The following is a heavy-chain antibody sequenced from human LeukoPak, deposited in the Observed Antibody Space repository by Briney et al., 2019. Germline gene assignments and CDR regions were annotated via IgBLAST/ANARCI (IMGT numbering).Heavy chain of an antibody. Sequence: SETLSLTCAVYGGSVSGYYWSWIRQPPGKGLEWIGEISHRGRTHYNPSLMGRVTMSVDTSKNQFALEVDSVTAADTAVYYCARIPLYFLEPFDYWGQGILVTVSS. J-gene: IGHJ4*02. V-gene: IGHV4-34*01. D-gene: IGHD3-3*01. CDR3: ARIPLYFLEPFDY. CDR2: ISHRGRT. CDR1: GGSVSGYY.